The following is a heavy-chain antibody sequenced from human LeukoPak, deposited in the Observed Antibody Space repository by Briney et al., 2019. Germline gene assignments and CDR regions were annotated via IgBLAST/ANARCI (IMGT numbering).Heavy chain of an antibody. CDR2: ISSSGSTI. CDR3: ARALPSYYYGSGSYYFDY. J-gene: IGHJ4*02. V-gene: IGHV3-48*04. CDR1: GFTFSSYS. Sequence: PGGSLRLSCAASGFTFSSYSMNWVRQAPGKGLEWVSYISSSGSTIYYADSVKGRFTISRDNAKNSLYLQMNSLRAEDTAVYYCARALPSYYYGSGSYYFDYWGQGTLVTVSS. D-gene: IGHD3-10*01.